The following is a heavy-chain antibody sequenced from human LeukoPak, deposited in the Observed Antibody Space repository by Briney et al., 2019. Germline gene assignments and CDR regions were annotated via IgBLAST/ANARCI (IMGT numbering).Heavy chain of an antibody. D-gene: IGHD3-16*01. V-gene: IGHV4-4*07. CDR1: GGSISSHY. CDR3: ARGGRIGYVDY. Sequence: SETLSLTCTVSGGSISSHYWSWIRQPAGKGLEWIGRIYTSGSTNYNPSLKSRVTISVDKSKNQFSLKLSSVTAADTAVYYCARGGRIGYVDYWGQGTLVTVSS. J-gene: IGHJ4*02. CDR2: IYTSGST.